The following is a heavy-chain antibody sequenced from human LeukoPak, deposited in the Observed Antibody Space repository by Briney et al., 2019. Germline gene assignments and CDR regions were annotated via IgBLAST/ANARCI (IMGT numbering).Heavy chain of an antibody. V-gene: IGHV1-18*01. Sequence: GESLKISCKGSGYTFTSYGISWVRQAPGQGLEWMGWISAYNGNTNYAQKLQGRVTMTTDTSTSTAYMELRSLRSDDTAVYYCALYGSGSQDYWGQGTLVTVSS. D-gene: IGHD3-10*01. J-gene: IGHJ4*02. CDR3: ALYGSGSQDY. CDR1: GYTFTSYG. CDR2: ISAYNGNT.